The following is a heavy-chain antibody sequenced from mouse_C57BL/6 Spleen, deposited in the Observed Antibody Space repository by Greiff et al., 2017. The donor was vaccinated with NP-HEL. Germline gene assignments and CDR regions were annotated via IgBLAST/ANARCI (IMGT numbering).Heavy chain of an antibody. J-gene: IGHJ4*01. D-gene: IGHD1-1*01. CDR1: GFTFTDYY. CDR3: ARYKEEYYGSRGDAMDY. Sequence: EVKLVESGGGLVQPGGSLSLSCAASGFTFTDYYMSWVRQPPGQALEWLGFIRKKANGYTSEYSVSVKDRFTISRDNSQSILYLQMIAQRAEDSATYYCARYKEEYYGSRGDAMDYWGQGTSVTVSS. CDR2: IRKKANGYTS. V-gene: IGHV7-3*01.